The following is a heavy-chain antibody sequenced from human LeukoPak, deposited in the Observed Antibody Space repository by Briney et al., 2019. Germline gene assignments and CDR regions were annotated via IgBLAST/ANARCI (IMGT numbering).Heavy chain of an antibody. J-gene: IGHJ4*02. Sequence: GGSLRLSCAASGFTFSSYWMSWVRQAPGKGLEWVSSISSSSSYIFYADAVKGRFTISRDNAKNSLYLQMNSLRAEDTAVYYCARDWMGIWGQGTLVTVSS. CDR1: GFTFSSYW. CDR2: ISSSSSYI. D-gene: IGHD7-27*01. CDR3: ARDWMGI. V-gene: IGHV3-21*01.